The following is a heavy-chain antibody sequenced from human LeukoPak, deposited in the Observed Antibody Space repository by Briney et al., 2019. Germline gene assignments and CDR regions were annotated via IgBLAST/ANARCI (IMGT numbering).Heavy chain of an antibody. CDR1: GYTFTGYH. CDR3: AREGYCSSTSCYTRENWFDP. D-gene: IGHD2-2*02. V-gene: IGHV1-2*02. Sequence: ASVKVSCKASGYTFTGYHMHWVRQAPGQGLEWMGWINPNSGGTNYAQKFQGRVTMTRDTSISTAYMELSRLRSDDTAVYYCAREGYCSSTSCYTRENWFDPWGQGTLVTVSS. J-gene: IGHJ5*02. CDR2: INPNSGGT.